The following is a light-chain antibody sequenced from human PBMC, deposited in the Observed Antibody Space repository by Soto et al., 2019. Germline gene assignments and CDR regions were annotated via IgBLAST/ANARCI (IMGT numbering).Light chain of an antibody. CDR1: SGHGNYV. Sequence: QSVPTQSPSASASLGASVKLTCTLSSGHGNYVIAWHQQQPEKGPRYLMKVKSDGSHSKGDGIPDRFSGSSSGAERYLAISSLQSEDEADYFCQTWDTGIVVFGGGTKLTVL. CDR3: QTWDTGIVV. J-gene: IGLJ2*01. V-gene: IGLV4-69*01. CDR2: VKSDGSH.